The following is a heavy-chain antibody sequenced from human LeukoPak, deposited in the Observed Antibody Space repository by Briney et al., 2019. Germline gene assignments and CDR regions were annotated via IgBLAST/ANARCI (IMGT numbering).Heavy chain of an antibody. J-gene: IGHJ4*02. V-gene: IGHV3-23*01. D-gene: IGHD4-17*01. CDR3: AKKDYGDYPAASDY. CDR1: GFTFSSYA. CDR2: ISGSGGST. Sequence: GGSLRLSCAAPGFTFSSYAMSWVRQAPGKGLEWVSAISGSGGSTYYADSVKGRFTISRDNSKNTLYLQMNSLRAEDTAVYYCAKKDYGDYPAASDYWGQGTLVTVSS.